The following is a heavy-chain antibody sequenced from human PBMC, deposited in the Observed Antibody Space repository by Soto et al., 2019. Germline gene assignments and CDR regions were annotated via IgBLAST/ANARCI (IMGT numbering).Heavy chain of an antibody. Sequence: GGSLRLSCAASGFTFSSYWMSWVRQAPGKGLEWVANIKQDGSEKYYVDSVKGRFTISRDNAKNSLYLQMNSLRAEDTAVYYCARSHYYDSSGYSPDYWGQGTLVTVSS. V-gene: IGHV3-7*01. J-gene: IGHJ4*02. D-gene: IGHD3-22*01. CDR1: GFTFSSYW. CDR3: ARSHYYDSSGYSPDY. CDR2: IKQDGSEK.